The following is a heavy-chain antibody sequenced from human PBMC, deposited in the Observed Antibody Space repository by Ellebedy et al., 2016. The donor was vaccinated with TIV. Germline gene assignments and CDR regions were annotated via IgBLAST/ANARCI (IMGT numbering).Heavy chain of an antibody. CDR2: IYHSGST. CDR1: GGSFSGYY. CDR3: ARTDLRYGMDV. Sequence: SETLSLXXAVYGGSFSGYYWGWIRQPPGKGLEWIGNIYHSGSTYYNPSLRSRLTLSLDTSKNHLSLRLSSVTAADTAVYFCARTDLRYGMDVWGQGTSVTVS. J-gene: IGHJ6*02. D-gene: IGHD3/OR15-3a*01. V-gene: IGHV4-34*01.